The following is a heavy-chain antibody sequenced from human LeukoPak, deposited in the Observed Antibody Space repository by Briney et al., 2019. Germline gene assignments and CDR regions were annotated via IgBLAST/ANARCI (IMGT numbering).Heavy chain of an antibody. J-gene: IGHJ1*01. CDR2: IYYSGST. D-gene: IGHD2-2*01. V-gene: IGHV4-59*01. Sequence: SETLSLTCTVSAGSISSYYWGCIRQPPGEGMEWIGYIYYSGSTNYNPSLKSRVTISVDTSKNQFSLKLSSVTAADTAVYYCARSGVVPAATEYFQHWGQGTLVTVSS. CDR3: ARSGVVPAATEYFQH. CDR1: AGSISSYY.